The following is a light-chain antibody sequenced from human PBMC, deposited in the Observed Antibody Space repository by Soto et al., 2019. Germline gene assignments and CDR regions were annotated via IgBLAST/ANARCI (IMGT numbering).Light chain of an antibody. Sequence: QSVLTQPASVSGSPGQSITISCTGTSSDVGGYNYVSWYQQHPGKAPKLMIYDVSNRPSGVSNRFSGSKSGNTASLTISGLQAEDEADYYCSSYPSSSTPWVFGGGTKLTVL. CDR1: SSDVGGYNY. V-gene: IGLV2-14*01. CDR3: SSYPSSSTPWV. CDR2: DVS. J-gene: IGLJ3*02.